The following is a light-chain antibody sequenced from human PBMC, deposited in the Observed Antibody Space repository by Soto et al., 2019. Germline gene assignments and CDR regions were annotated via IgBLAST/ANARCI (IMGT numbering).Light chain of an antibody. V-gene: IGKV3-20*01. CDR2: DAS. J-gene: IGKJ5*01. CDR3: QQYDNSPIT. CDR1: QSVSYY. Sequence: EIVLTQSPGTLSLSPGERATLSCRASQSVSYYLAWYQQKPGQAPRLLIYDASSRATGIPDRFSGTGSETDFTLTISRLEPEDFAVYYCQQYDNSPITFGQGTRLEIK.